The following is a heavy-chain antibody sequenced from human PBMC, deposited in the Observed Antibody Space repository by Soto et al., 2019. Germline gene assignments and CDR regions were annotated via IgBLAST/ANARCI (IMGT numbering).Heavy chain of an antibody. CDR3: ARDLRGHYGP. D-gene: IGHD4-17*01. CDR1: GFNFRNFN. V-gene: IGHV3-21*06. Sequence: PGGSLRLSCEGSGFNFRNFNMIWVRQAPGKGLEWVSSVSGSSSYIYYADSVKGRFTVSRDNANNLVFLQMNGLRPEDTATYYCARDLRGHYGPWGQGTMVTVSS. CDR2: VSGSSSYI. J-gene: IGHJ3*01.